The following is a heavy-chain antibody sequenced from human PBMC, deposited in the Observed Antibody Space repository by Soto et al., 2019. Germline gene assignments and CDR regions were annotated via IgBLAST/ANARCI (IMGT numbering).Heavy chain of an antibody. J-gene: IGHJ4*02. Sequence: QLQLQESGPGLVKPSETLSLTCTVSGGSISSSSYYWGWIRQPPGKGLEWIGSIYYSGSTYYNPSLKSRVTISVDTSKNQFSLKLSSVTAADTAVYYCARHTWIQLCSKRRSYYFDYWGQGTLVTVSS. CDR2: IYYSGST. V-gene: IGHV4-39*01. CDR3: ARHTWIQLCSKRRSYYFDY. CDR1: GGSISSSSYY. D-gene: IGHD5-18*01.